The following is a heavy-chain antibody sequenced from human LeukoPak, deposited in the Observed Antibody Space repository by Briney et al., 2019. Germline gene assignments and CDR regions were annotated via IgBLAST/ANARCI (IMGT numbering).Heavy chain of an antibody. J-gene: IGHJ4*02. D-gene: IGHD2-15*01. CDR1: GFTFSNYA. CDR3: AKGQRSVVAVNYFDF. Sequence: SGGSLRLSCAASGFTFSNYAMSWVRQAPGKGLEWVSGISGSGGSTDYADSVKGRFTTSRDKSKNTLYLQMNSLRAEDTAVYYCAKGQRSVVAVNYFDFWGQGTLVTVSS. CDR2: ISGSGGST. V-gene: IGHV3-23*01.